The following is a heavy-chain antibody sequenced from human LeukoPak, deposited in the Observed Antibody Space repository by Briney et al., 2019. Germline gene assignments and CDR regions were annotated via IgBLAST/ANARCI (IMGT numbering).Heavy chain of an antibody. J-gene: IGHJ3*02. CDR1: GGSLNNYY. V-gene: IGHV4-59*08. CDR3: ARNMAVGSSSWLDVFDI. Sequence: SETLSLTCTVSGGSLNNYYWSWIRQPPGKGLEWIGYMFYSGNADYNPSLKSRVTISVDTSRNHFSLRLNSVTAAGTAVYYCARNMAVGSSSWLDVFDIWGQGTMVTVSS. D-gene: IGHD6-13*01. CDR2: MFYSGNA.